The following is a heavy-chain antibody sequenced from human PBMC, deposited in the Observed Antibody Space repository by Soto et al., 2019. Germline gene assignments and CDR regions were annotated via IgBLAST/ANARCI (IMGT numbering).Heavy chain of an antibody. Sequence: SETLSLTCAVYGGSFSGYYWSWIRQPPGKGLEWIGEINHSGSTNYNPSLKSRVTISVDTSKNQFSLKLSSVTAADTAVYYCARGRGDNWNKSLDDWGQGTLVTVSS. J-gene: IGHJ4*02. CDR3: ARGRGDNWNKSLDD. D-gene: IGHD1-1*01. CDR2: INHSGST. CDR1: GGSFSGYY. V-gene: IGHV4-34*01.